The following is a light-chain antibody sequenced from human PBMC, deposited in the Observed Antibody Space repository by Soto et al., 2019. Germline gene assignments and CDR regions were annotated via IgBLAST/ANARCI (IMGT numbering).Light chain of an antibody. J-gene: IGKJ5*01. V-gene: IGKV1-39*01. CDR2: AAS. CDR1: HNINTY. Sequence: DIQMNQYPSSLSASVGDRVATTGRASHNINTYLNWYQQRPGKAPRLLIYAASSVQGGVPSRFSGSGSGTDFTLTISSLQPEDFATYYCQLSDSSLTFGQGTRLEI. CDR3: QLSDSSLT.